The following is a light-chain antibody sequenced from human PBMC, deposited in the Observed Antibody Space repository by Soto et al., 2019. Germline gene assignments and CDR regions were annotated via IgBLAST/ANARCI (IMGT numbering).Light chain of an antibody. V-gene: IGKV1-27*01. CDR3: QKYTNVPA. J-gene: IGKJ4*01. CDR1: QGISNY. CDR2: AAS. Sequence: DIQMTQSPSSLSASVGDRVTITCRASQGISNYLAWYQQIPGKVPKLLISAASTLQSGVPFRFSGSGSGTDFTLTISSLQPEDVATYYCQKYTNVPAFGGGTKGEIK.